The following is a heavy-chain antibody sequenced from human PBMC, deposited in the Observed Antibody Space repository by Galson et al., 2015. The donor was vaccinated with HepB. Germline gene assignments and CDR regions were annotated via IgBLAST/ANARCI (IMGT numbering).Heavy chain of an antibody. Sequence: SLRLSCAASEFTFSSYAMHWVRQAPGKGLEWVAVISYDGSNKYYADSVKGRFTISRDNSKNTLYLQMNSLRAEDTAVYYCASESTGVWFGPSQGIDYWGQGTLVTVSS. CDR3: ASESTGVWFGPSQGIDY. V-gene: IGHV3-30*04. D-gene: IGHD3-10*01. CDR2: ISYDGSNK. CDR1: EFTFSSYA. J-gene: IGHJ4*02.